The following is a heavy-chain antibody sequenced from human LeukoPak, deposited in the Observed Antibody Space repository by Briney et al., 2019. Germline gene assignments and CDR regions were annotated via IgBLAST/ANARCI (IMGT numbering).Heavy chain of an antibody. CDR2: ISTSGRYI. V-gene: IGHV3-21*01. CDR3: ARGWRGGLHSFGY. J-gene: IGHJ4*02. D-gene: IGHD3-3*01. CDR1: GFTFSSYS. Sequence: GGSLRLSCAASGFTFSSYSMNWVRQAPGKGLEWVSSISTSGRYIDYAGSVKDRFSMSRGNAKDSLWLKMNCLIAKDTVVYCCARGWRGGLHSFGYWGQGTLVTVSS.